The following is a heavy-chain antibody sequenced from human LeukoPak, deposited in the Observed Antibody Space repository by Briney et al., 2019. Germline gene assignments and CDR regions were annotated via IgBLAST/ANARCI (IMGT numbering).Heavy chain of an antibody. CDR1: GFTFSSYD. CDR2: ISYDGSNK. J-gene: IGHJ4*02. V-gene: IGHV3-30-3*01. D-gene: IGHD5-18*01. Sequence: PGGSLGLSCAASGFTFSSYDMHWVRQAPGKGLEWVAFISYDGSNKYYADSGKGRFTISRDNSENTLYLQMNSLRAEDTAVYYCARDYARDTVMVWGQGTLVTVSS. CDR3: ARDYARDTVMV.